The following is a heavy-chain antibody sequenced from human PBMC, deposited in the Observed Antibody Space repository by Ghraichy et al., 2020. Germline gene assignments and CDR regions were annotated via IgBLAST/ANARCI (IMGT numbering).Heavy chain of an antibody. CDR2: IYHTGST. CDR3: ARGAHGGYFDY. V-gene: IGHV4-4*01. Sequence: GSLSLTCAVSGGSIISSNWWSWVRQPPGKGLEWIGEIYHTGSTNYNPSLKSRVTISLDKSKVQFSLNLSSVSAADTAIYFCARGAHGGYFDYWGQGTLVTVSS. D-gene: IGHD2-15*01. J-gene: IGHJ4*02. CDR1: GGSIISSNW.